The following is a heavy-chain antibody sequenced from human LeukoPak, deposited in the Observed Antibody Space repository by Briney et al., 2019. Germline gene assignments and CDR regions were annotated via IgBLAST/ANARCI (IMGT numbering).Heavy chain of an antibody. CDR1: RGSISSYY. Sequence: SETLSLTCTVSRGSISSYYWSWIRQPPGKGLEWIGYIYYSGSTNYNPSLKSRVTISLDTSKNQFSLKLSSVTAADTAVYYCARQGSRYYYYFDSWGQGTLVTVSS. CDR2: IYYSGST. V-gene: IGHV4-59*08. CDR3: ARQGSRYYYYFDS. J-gene: IGHJ4*02. D-gene: IGHD3-22*01.